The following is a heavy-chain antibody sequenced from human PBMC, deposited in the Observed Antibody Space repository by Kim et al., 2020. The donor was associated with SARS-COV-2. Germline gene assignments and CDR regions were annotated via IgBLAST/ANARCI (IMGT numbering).Heavy chain of an antibody. CDR1: GGSISSYY. V-gene: IGHV4-59*13. CDR2: IYYSGST. Sequence: SETLSLTCTVSGGSISSYYWSWIRQPPGKGLEWIGYIYYSGSTNYNPSLKSRVTISVDTSKNQFSLKLSSVTAADTAVYYCARGKVDSGYDSYSSGWSYFDYWGQGTLVTVSS. D-gene: IGHD6-19*01. CDR3: ARGKVDSGYDSYSSGWSYFDY. J-gene: IGHJ4*02.